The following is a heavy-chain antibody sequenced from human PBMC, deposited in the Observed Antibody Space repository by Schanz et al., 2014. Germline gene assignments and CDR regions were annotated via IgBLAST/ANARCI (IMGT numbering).Heavy chain of an antibody. Sequence: QVQLVESGGGVVQPGRSLRLSCAAYGFTLSSYAMHWVRQAPGKGLEWVAVISYDGSNKYYADSVKGRFTISRDNSKNTLYLQMNTLRAEDTAVYYCAKDSTHIDIVLVPTAIDYWGQGTQVTVSS. CDR2: ISYDGSNK. CDR3: AKDSTHIDIVLVPTAIDY. V-gene: IGHV3-30-3*01. CDR1: GFTLSSYA. J-gene: IGHJ4*02. D-gene: IGHD2-2*01.